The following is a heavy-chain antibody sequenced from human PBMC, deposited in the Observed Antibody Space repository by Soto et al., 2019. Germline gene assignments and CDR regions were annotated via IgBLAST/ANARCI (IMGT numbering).Heavy chain of an antibody. V-gene: IGHV3-33*01. CDR2: IWYDGSTK. J-gene: IGHJ5*02. Sequence: QVQLVESGGGVVQPGRSLRLSCAASGFSFSNYGMHWVRQAPGKGLEWVALIWYDGSTKYYVDSVKGRFTISRDNSKNTLFLQMDSLRAEDTAVYYCARDEGPFNWFDPWGQGTLVTVSS. CDR1: GFSFSNYG. CDR3: ARDEGPFNWFDP.